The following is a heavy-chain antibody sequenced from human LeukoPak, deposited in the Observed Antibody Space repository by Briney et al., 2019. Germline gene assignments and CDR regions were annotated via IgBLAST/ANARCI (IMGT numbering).Heavy chain of an antibody. D-gene: IGHD1-1*01. CDR1: GFTFSGYS. CDR2: ISSSSINI. CDR3: ARDSIQLWPNAIDF. V-gene: IGHV3-48*01. Sequence: GGSLRLSCATSGFTFSGYSMNWVRQAPGKGLEWISYISSSSINIHYGDSVKGRFTISRDNAENSLYLQMNSLRAEDTAVYYCARDSIQLWPNAIDFWGQGTLVTVSS. J-gene: IGHJ4*02.